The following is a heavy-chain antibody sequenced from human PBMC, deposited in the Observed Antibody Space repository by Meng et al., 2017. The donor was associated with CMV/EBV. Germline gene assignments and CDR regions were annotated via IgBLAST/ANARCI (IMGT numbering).Heavy chain of an antibody. CDR2: IYSGGST. CDR3: ARDGVAGIDY. J-gene: IGHJ4*02. CDR1: GFTVSSNY. Sequence: GESLKISCAASGFTVSSNYMSWVRQAPGKGLEWVSLIYSGGSTYYADSVKGRFTISRDNSKNTLYLQMNSLRAEDTAVYYCARDGVAGIDYWGQGMLVTVSS. D-gene: IGHD6-19*01. V-gene: IGHV3-53*01.